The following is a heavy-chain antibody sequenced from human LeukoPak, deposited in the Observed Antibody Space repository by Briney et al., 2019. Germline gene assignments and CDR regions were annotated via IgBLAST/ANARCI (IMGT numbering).Heavy chain of an antibody. Sequence: GGSLRLSCAASGFTFSSYAMHWVRQAPDKGLEWVAVISYDGSNKYYADSVKGRFTISRDNSKNTLYLQMNSLRAEDTAVYYCARNGIYQLHWVWFDPWGQGTLVTVSS. CDR2: ISYDGSNK. J-gene: IGHJ5*02. V-gene: IGHV3-30-3*01. D-gene: IGHD2-2*01. CDR3: ARNGIYQLHWVWFDP. CDR1: GFTFSSYA.